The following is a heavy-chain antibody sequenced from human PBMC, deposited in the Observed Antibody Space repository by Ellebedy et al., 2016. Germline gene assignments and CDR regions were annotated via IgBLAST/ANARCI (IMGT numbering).Heavy chain of an antibody. CDR3: ARVFTHYYDSSGYYYGFAGSTPALDY. CDR1: GFTFSSYA. V-gene: IGHV3-30-3*01. CDR2: ISYDGSNK. J-gene: IGHJ4*02. Sequence: GGSLRLSCAASGFTFSSYAMHWVRQAPGKGLEWVAVISYDGSNKYYADSVKGRFTISRDNSKNTLYLQMNSLRAEDTAVYYCARVFTHYYDSSGYYYGFAGSTPALDYWGQGTLVTVSS. D-gene: IGHD3-22*01.